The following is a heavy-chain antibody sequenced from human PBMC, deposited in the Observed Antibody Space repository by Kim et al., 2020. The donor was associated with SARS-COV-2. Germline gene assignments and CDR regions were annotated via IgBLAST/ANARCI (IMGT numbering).Heavy chain of an antibody. CDR2: IYYSGST. V-gene: IGHV4-39*07. CDR1: GGSISSSSYY. D-gene: IGHD6-13*01. CDR3: ARARGIAANDC. Sequence: SETLSLTCTVSGGSISSSSYYWGWIRQPPGKGLEWIGSIYYSGSTYYNPSLKSRVTISVDTSKNQFSLKLSSVTAADTAVYYCARARGIAANDCWGQGTLVTVSS. J-gene: IGHJ4*02.